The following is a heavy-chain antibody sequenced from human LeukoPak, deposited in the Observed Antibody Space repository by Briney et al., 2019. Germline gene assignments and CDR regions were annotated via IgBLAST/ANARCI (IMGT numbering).Heavy chain of an antibody. CDR1: GFTFSSYA. V-gene: IGHV3-23*01. D-gene: IGHD5-12*01. J-gene: IGHJ4*02. Sequence: GGSLRLSCAASGFTFSSYAMSWVRQAPGKGLEWVSAISGSGGSTYYADSVKGRFTISRDNAKNTVYLQMNSLTAEDTAVYYCVRDGYHGYYVDYWGQGTLVTVSS. CDR3: VRDGYHGYYVDY. CDR2: ISGSGGST.